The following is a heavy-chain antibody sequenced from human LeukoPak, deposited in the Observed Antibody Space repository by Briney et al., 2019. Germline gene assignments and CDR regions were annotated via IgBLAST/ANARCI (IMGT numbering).Heavy chain of an antibody. CDR1: GGSISSGGYS. Sequence: SETLSLTCAVSGGSISSGGYSWSWIRQPPGKGLEWIGYIYHSGSTYYNPSLKSRVTISVDRSKNQFSLKLSSVTAADTAVYYCARGGTWYYYDSPDYWGQGTLVTVSS. CDR3: ARGGTWYYYDSPDY. D-gene: IGHD3-22*01. CDR2: IYHSGST. V-gene: IGHV4-30-2*01. J-gene: IGHJ4*02.